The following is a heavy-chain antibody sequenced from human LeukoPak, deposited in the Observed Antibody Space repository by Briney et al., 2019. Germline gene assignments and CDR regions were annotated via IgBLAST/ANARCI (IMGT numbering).Heavy chain of an antibody. V-gene: IGHV3-23*01. CDR2: ISGSGGTT. J-gene: IGHJ4*02. Sequence: AGSLRLSCAASGVTFSSYSMSWVRQAPGKGLEWVAAISGSGGTTYYADSVKGLFTISRDNSKNTLYLQMNSLRAEDTAVYYCAKEEYDILTAYSDYWGQGTLVTVSS. D-gene: IGHD3-9*01. CDR1: GVTFSSYS. CDR3: AKEEYDILTAYSDY.